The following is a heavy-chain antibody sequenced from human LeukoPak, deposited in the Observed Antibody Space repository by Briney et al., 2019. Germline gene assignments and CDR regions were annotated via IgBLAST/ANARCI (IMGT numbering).Heavy chain of an antibody. CDR3: ARLILDRYYYYYGMDV. D-gene: IGHD2-15*01. Sequence: ASVKVSCKASGGTFSSYAISWVRQAPGQGLEWMGGIIPIFGAANYAQKFQGRVTITADESTSTAYMEPSSLRSEDTAVYYCARLILDRYYYYYGMDVWGQGTTVTVSS. J-gene: IGHJ6*02. CDR2: IIPIFGAA. V-gene: IGHV1-69*13. CDR1: GGTFSSYA.